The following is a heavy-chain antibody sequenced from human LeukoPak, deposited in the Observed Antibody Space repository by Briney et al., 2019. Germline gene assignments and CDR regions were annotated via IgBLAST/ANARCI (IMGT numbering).Heavy chain of an antibody. D-gene: IGHD3-10*01. CDR3: ARDQGLGHYFDS. Sequence: GGSLRLSCAASGLTVSSNYMSWVRQGPGKGLEWVSSIYRDGSTYYADSVKGRFTISRDNSKNTVYLQMNSLRAEDTAVYYCARDQGLGHYFDSWGQGTLVTASS. J-gene: IGHJ4*02. CDR1: GLTVSSNY. V-gene: IGHV3-53*01. CDR2: IYRDGST.